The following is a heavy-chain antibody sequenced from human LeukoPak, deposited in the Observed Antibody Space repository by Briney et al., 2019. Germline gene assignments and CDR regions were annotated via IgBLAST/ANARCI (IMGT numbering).Heavy chain of an antibody. CDR2: ISGHNGNT. Sequence: ASVKVSRKASGYTFTNYGISWVRQAPAQGLEWVGWISGHNGNTNYAQKFQGRVTMTTDTSTSTAYMELRSLRSDDTAVYYCARGWGAVAGNYFDYWGQGTLVTVSS. J-gene: IGHJ4*02. V-gene: IGHV1-18*01. CDR1: GYTFTNYG. D-gene: IGHD6-19*01. CDR3: ARGWGAVAGNYFDY.